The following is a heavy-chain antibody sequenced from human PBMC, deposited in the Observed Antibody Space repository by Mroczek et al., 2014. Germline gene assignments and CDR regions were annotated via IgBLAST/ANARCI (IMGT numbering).Heavy chain of an antibody. V-gene: IGHV3-30*18. D-gene: IGHD3-16*01. CDR3: AKDHGPYDYVGDYRHDAFDI. J-gene: IGHJ3*02. CDR2: ISYDGSNK. CDR1: GFTFSSYG. Sequence: QVQLVESGGGVVQPGRSLRLSCAASGFTFSSYGIHWVRQAPGKGLEWVAVISYDGSNKYYADSVKGRFTISRDNSKNTLYLQMNSLRAEDTAVYYCAKDHGPYDYVGDYRHDAFDIVGQGTMVTGLF.